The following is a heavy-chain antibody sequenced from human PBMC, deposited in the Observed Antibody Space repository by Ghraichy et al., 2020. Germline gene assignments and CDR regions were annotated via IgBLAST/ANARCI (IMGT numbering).Heavy chain of an antibody. CDR2: ISSSSSTI. CDR3: ARGSGYGHYFDY. D-gene: IGHD3-3*01. CDR1: GFTFSSYG. V-gene: IGHV3-48*02. J-gene: IGHJ4*02. Sequence: WGSLRLSCAASGFTFSSYGMNWVRQAPGKGLEWVSYISSSSSTIYYPDSVRGRFTISRDNAKNSLYLQMNSLRDEDTAVYYCARGSGYGHYFDYWGQGTLVTVSS.